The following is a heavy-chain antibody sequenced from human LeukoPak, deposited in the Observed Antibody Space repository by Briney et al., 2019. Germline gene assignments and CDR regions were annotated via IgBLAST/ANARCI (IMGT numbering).Heavy chain of an antibody. Sequence: GGSLRLSCDVPGFTFSSYSMNWVRQAPGRGLEWVAYINDRGTTIKYTDSVEGRFTISRDNDKNLLSLQMNSLRAEDTAVYYCATPREAGQVGYFYGMDVWGQGTTVIVS. V-gene: IGHV3-21*06. CDR2: INDRGTTI. CDR3: ATPREAGQVGYFYGMDV. J-gene: IGHJ6*02. D-gene: IGHD1-26*01. CDR1: GFTFSSYS.